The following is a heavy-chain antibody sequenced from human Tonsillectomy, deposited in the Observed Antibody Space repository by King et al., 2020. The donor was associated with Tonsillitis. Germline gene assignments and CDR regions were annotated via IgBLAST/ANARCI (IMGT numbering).Heavy chain of an antibody. V-gene: IGHV3-7*03. Sequence: VQLVESGGGLVQPGGSLRLSCAVSGFTLSSYWMTWVRQAPGKGLEWVANIKQDGSEKYYVDSVKGRFTISRDNAKNSLYLQINRLRAEDTAVYYCARDRGAFDIWGQGTMVTVSS. CDR1: GFTLSSYW. J-gene: IGHJ3*02. CDR2: IKQDGSEK. CDR3: ARDRGAFDI. D-gene: IGHD3-10*01.